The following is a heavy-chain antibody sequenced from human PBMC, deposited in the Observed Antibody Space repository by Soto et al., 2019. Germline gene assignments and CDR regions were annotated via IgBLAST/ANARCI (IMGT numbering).Heavy chain of an antibody. CDR1: GFTFSSYS. D-gene: IGHD3-22*01. V-gene: IGHV3-21*01. CDR2: ISSSSSYI. Sequence: GSLRLSCAASGFTFSSYSMNWVRQAPGKGLEWVSSISSSSSYIYYADSVKGRFTISRDNAKNSLYLQMNSLRAEDTAVYYCARGTFYYDSSGYYGYWGQGTLVTVSS. J-gene: IGHJ4*02. CDR3: ARGTFYYDSSGYYGY.